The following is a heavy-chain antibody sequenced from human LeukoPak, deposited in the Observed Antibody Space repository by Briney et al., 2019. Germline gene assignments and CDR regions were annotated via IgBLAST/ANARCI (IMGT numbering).Heavy chain of an antibody. CDR3: TTEFRIAVAWREYYFDY. Sequence: GGSLRLSCAASGFTFSNAWMSWVRQAPGKGLEWVGRIKSKTDGGTTDYAAPVKGRFTISRDDSKNTLYPQMNSLKTEDTAVYYCTTEFRIAVAWREYYFDYWGQGTLVTVSS. CDR1: GFTFSNAW. J-gene: IGHJ4*02. D-gene: IGHD6-19*01. CDR2: IKSKTDGGTT. V-gene: IGHV3-15*01.